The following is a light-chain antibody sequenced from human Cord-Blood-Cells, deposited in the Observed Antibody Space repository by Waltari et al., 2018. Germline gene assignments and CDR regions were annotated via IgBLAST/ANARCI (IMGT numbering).Light chain of an antibody. CDR2: GKN. CDR1: SLRSYY. Sequence: SSELTQDPAVSVALGQTVRLTCQGDSLRSYYASWYQQKPGQAPVLVIYGKNNRPSGIPDRFSGSSSGNTASLTITGSQAEDEADYYCNSRDSSGNHNWVFGGGTKLTVL. V-gene: IGLV3-19*01. CDR3: NSRDSSGNHNWV. J-gene: IGLJ3*02.